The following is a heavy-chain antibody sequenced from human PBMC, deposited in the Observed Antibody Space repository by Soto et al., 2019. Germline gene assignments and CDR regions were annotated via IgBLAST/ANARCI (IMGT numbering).Heavy chain of an antibody. J-gene: IGHJ4*02. V-gene: IGHV4-59*12. D-gene: IGHD1-26*01. CDR3: ARAGVVGATALDY. Sequence: PSETLSLTCTVSGASISGYYWSWIRQPPGKGLEWIGYIYNSGSTNYNPSLKSRVTISVDTSKNQFSLKLSSVTAADTAVYYCARAGVVGATALDYWVQGTLVTVSS. CDR2: IYNSGST. CDR1: GASISGYY.